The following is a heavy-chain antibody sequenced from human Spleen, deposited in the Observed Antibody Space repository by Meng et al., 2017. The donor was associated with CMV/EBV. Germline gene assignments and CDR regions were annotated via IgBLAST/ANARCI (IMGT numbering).Heavy chain of an antibody. CDR3: AKDLIISGSYQNLEVDY. CDR1: GFTFNKYG. V-gene: IGHV3-23*01. J-gene: IGHJ4*02. Sequence: GGSLRLSCTASGFTFNKYGMNWVRQAPGKGPEWVSFISGSGGNRYYADSVKGRFTISRDNSKNTLYMQMNSLRAEDTAMYYCAKDLIISGSYQNLEVDYWGQGTVVTVSS. CDR2: ISGSGGNR. D-gene: IGHD1-26*01.